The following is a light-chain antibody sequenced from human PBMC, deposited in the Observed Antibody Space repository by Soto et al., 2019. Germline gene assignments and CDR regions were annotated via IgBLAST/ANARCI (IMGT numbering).Light chain of an antibody. V-gene: IGLV4-69*01. Sequence: QSVLTQSPSASASQGASVKLTCTLSSGHSSYAIAWHQQQPEKGPRYLMKLNSDGSHSKGDGIPDRFSGSSSGAERYLTISSLQSEDEADYYCQTWVTGIYVFGTGTKLTVL. CDR1: SGHSSYA. J-gene: IGLJ1*01. CDR3: QTWVTGIYV. CDR2: LNSDGSH.